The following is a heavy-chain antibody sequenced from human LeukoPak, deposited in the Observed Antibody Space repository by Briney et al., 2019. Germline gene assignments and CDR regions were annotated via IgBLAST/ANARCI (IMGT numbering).Heavy chain of an antibody. CDR1: GGSFSGYY. CDR3: VRGGNIAVVVAATEPIDY. Sequence: PSETLSLTCAVYGGSFSGYYWSWIRQPPGKGLEWIGEINHSGSTNYNPSLKSRVTISVDTSKNQFSLKLSSVTAADTAVYYCVRGGNIAVVVAATEPIDYWGQGTLVTVSS. J-gene: IGHJ4*02. D-gene: IGHD2-15*01. CDR2: INHSGST. V-gene: IGHV4-34*01.